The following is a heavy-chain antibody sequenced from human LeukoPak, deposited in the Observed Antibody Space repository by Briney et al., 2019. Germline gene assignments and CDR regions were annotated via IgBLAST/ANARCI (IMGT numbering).Heavy chain of an antibody. CDR2: IYYSGST. CDR1: GGSISSGGYY. CDR3: ARSLDTSYALYYYYYGMDV. J-gene: IGHJ6*02. V-gene: IGHV4-31*03. D-gene: IGHD2-2*01. Sequence: SETLSLTCTVSGGSISSGGYYWSWIRQHPGNGLEWIGYIYYSGSTYYNPSLKSRVTISVDTSKNPFSLKLSSVTAADTAVYYCARSLDTSYALYYYYYGMDVWGQGTTVTVSS.